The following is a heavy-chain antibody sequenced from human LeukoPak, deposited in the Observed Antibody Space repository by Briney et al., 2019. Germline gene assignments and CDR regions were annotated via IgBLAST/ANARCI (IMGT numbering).Heavy chain of an antibody. D-gene: IGHD3-10*01. CDR2: ISGSSYYI. CDR1: GFTFSSHS. V-gene: IGHV3-21*04. Sequence: GGSLRLSCSASGFTFSSHSMNWVRQAPGKGLEWVSSISGSSYYIYYADSVKGRFSISRDNSKNTLYLQMNSLRAEDTAVYYCAKDLAAYGSGSFFDYWGQGTLVTVSS. CDR3: AKDLAAYGSGSFFDY. J-gene: IGHJ4*02.